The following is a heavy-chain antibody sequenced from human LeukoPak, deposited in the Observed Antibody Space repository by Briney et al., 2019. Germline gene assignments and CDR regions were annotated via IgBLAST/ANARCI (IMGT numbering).Heavy chain of an antibody. Sequence: SETLSLTCAVYGGSFSGYYWSWIRQPPGKGLEWIGEINHSGSTNYNPSLKSRVTISVDTSKNQFSLKLSSVTAADTAVYYCARENWGYDILTGYRLYYYYYMDVWGKGTTVTISS. J-gene: IGHJ6*03. CDR3: ARENWGYDILTGYRLYYYYYMDV. CDR2: INHSGST. V-gene: IGHV4-34*01. CDR1: GGSFSGYY. D-gene: IGHD3-9*01.